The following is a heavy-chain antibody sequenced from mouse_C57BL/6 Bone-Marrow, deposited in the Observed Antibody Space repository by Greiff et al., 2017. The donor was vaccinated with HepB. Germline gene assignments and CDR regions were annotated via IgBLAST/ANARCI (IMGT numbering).Heavy chain of an antibody. CDR1: GYTFTGYW. CDR2: ILPGSGST. V-gene: IGHV1-9*01. CDR3: AKANYDLYYYAMDY. D-gene: IGHD2-4*01. Sequence: QVQLQQSGAELMKPGASVKLSCKATGYTFTGYWIEWVKQRPGHGLEWIGEILPGSGSTNYNEKFKGKATFTADTSSNTSYMQLSSLTTEDSALYYCAKANYDLYYYAMDYGGQGTSVTVSS. J-gene: IGHJ4*01.